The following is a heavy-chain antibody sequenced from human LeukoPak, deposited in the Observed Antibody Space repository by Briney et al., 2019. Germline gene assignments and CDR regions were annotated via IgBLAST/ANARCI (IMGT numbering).Heavy chain of an antibody. CDR1: GFTFSSYS. CDR3: ARDRDSGYDDDAFDI. CDR2: ISSSSSTI. Sequence: GGSLRLSCAASGFTFSSYSMNWVRQTPGKGLEWVSYISSSSSTIYYADSVKGRFTISRDNAKNSLYLQMNSLRAEDTAVYYCARDRDSGYDDDAFDIWGQGTMVSVSS. D-gene: IGHD5-12*01. V-gene: IGHV3-48*01. J-gene: IGHJ3*02.